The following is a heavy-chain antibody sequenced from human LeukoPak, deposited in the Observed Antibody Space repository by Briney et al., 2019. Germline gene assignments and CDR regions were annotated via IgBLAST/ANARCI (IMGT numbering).Heavy chain of an antibody. Sequence: PGRSLRLSCAASGFTFSSYAMHWVRQAPGKGLEWVAVISYDGSNTYYADSVKGRFTISRDNAKNSLYLQMNSLRAEDTAVYYCARARGSGWCFDYWGQGTLVTVSS. CDR2: ISYDGSNT. J-gene: IGHJ4*02. D-gene: IGHD6-19*01. CDR1: GFTFSSYA. V-gene: IGHV3-30-3*01. CDR3: ARARGSGWCFDY.